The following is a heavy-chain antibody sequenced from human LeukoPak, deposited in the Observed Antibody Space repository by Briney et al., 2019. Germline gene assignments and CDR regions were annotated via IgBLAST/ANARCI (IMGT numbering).Heavy chain of an antibody. D-gene: IGHD1-26*01. CDR1: GGSFSGYY. J-gene: IGHJ4*02. Sequence: PSETLSLTCAVYGGSFSGYYRSWIRQPPGKGLEWIGEINHSGSTNYNPSLKSRVTISVDTSKNQFSLKLSSVTAADTAVYYCARFRSGSYHFDYWGQGTLVTVSS. CDR3: ARFRSGSYHFDY. V-gene: IGHV4-34*01. CDR2: INHSGST.